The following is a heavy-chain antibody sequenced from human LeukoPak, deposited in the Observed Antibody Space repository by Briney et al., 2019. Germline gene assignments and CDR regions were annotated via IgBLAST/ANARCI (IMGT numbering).Heavy chain of an antibody. D-gene: IGHD1-26*01. CDR3: ATVSWDLGWFDP. Sequence: ASVKVSCKVSGYTLTELSMHWVRQAPGKGLEWMGGFDPEDGETIYAQKFQGRVTMTEDTSTDTAYMELSSLRSEDTAVYYCATVSWDLGWFDPWGQGTLVTVSS. J-gene: IGHJ5*02. CDR1: GYTLTELS. CDR2: FDPEDGET. V-gene: IGHV1-24*01.